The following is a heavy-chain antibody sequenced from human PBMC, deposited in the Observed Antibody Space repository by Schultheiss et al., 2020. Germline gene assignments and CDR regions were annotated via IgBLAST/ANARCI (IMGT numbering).Heavy chain of an antibody. V-gene: IGHV3-53*01. Sequence: GGSLRLSCAASGFTVSSNYMSWVRQAPGKGLEWVSVIYSGGSTYYADSVKGRFTISRDNSKNTLYLQMNSLRAEDTAVYYCAREGGEYSGYDVLYYYYYGMDVWGQGTTVTVSS. CDR3: AREGGEYSGYDVLYYYYYGMDV. D-gene: IGHD5-12*01. CDR2: IYSGGST. CDR1: GFTVSSNY. J-gene: IGHJ6*02.